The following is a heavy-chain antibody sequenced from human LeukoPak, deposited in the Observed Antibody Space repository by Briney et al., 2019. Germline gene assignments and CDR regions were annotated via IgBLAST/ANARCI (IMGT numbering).Heavy chain of an antibody. CDR2: ISGSGGST. D-gene: IGHD4-17*01. J-gene: IGHJ4*02. CDR3: AKTTVTTLEFDY. CDR1: GFTFSSYA. Sequence: GGPLGLSCAASGFTFSSYAMGWVRRAPGKGLEWVSAISGSGGSTYYADSVKGRFTISRDNSKNTLYLQMNSLRAEDTAVYYCAKTTVTTLEFDYWGQGTLVTVSS. V-gene: IGHV3-23*01.